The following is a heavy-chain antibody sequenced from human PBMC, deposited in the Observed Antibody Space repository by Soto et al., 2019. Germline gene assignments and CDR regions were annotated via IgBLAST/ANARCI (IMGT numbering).Heavy chain of an antibody. Sequence: EVQLVESGGGLVQPAGSLRLSCAASGFTFSDYDMNWVRQAPGKGLEWVSYISSSSFSIYYADSAKGRFTISRDNAKNSLSLQMNSLRAEDTAVYYCARDVGGGSWDYWGQGTRVTVSS. CDR3: ARDVGGGSWDY. CDR2: ISSSSFSI. D-gene: IGHD6-13*01. J-gene: IGHJ4*02. CDR1: GFTFSDYD. V-gene: IGHV3-48*01.